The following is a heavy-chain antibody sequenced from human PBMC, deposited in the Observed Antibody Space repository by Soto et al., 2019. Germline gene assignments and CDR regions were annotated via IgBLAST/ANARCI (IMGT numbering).Heavy chain of an antibody. V-gene: IGHV4-61*08. J-gene: IGHJ5*02. CDR1: GGSISSGGYY. CDR2: MYYSGTT. D-gene: IGHD2-8*02. Sequence: SETLSLTCTVSGGSISSGGYYWSWIRQHPGKGLEWIGYMYYSGTTRYNPSLKSRVSIAVDTSKNQFSLRLSSLTAADTAVYYCAREYCTAPSCQLDRWGQGTPVTVSS. CDR3: AREYCTAPSCQLDR.